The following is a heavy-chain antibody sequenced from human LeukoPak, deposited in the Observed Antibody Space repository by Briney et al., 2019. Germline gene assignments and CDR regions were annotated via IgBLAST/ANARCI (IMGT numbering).Heavy chain of an antibody. CDR3: TTAPGKSVVVPAAPLGEGYYYYYMDV. D-gene: IGHD2-2*01. V-gene: IGHV3-15*01. CDR1: GFTFSNAW. J-gene: IGHJ6*03. CDR2: IKSKTDGGTT. Sequence: GGSLRLSCAASGFTFSNAWMSWVRQAPGKGLEWVGRIKSKTDGGTTDYAAPVKGRFTISRDDSKNTLYLQMNSLKTEDTAVYYCTTAPGKSVVVPAAPLGEGYYYYYMDVWGKGTTVTVSS.